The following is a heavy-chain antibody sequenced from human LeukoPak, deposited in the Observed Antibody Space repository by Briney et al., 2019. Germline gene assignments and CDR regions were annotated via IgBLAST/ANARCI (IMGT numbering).Heavy chain of an antibody. CDR1: GHTFTGYY. V-gene: IGHV1-2*02. CDR2: INPNSGGT. D-gene: IGHD2-15*01. CDR3: ARPYCRGGSCYSGMWYYYYGMDV. J-gene: IGHJ6*02. Sequence: GASVKVSCKASGHTFTGYYMHWVRQAPGQGLEWMGWINPNSGGTNYAQKFQGRVTMTRDTSISTAYMELSRLRSDDTAVYYCARPYCRGGSCYSGMWYYYYGMDVWGQGTTVTVSS.